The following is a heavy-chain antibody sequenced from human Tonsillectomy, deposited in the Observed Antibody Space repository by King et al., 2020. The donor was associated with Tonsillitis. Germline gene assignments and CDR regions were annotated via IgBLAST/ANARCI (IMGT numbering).Heavy chain of an antibody. CDR2: INPNGGGT. CDR1: GYTFTAYY. CDR3: ALLEF. J-gene: IGHJ4*02. D-gene: IGHD3-10*01. V-gene: IGHV1-2*02. Sequence: EQLVQSGAEVKKPGASVKVSCKASGYTFTAYYIHWVRQAPGQGLEWMGWINPNGGGTRYAQKFQGRVTLTRATSISTAYMELTSLTSDDTAVYYCALLEFWGQGTPITVSS.